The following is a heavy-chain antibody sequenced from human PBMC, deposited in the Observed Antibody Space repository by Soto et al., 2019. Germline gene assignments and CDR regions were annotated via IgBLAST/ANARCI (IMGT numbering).Heavy chain of an antibody. J-gene: IGHJ2*01. D-gene: IGHD1-26*01. V-gene: IGHV1-3*01. Sequence: QVQLVQSGAEVKKPGASVKVSCKASGYTFTNYAMHWVRQAPGQRLEWMGWINAGNGNTKYAQKFQGRVTITRDTPASTAYMKLSSLRSEDTAVYYFARGGSVSWYFDLWGRGTLVSVSS. CDR1: GYTFTNYA. CDR2: INAGNGNT. CDR3: ARGGSVSWYFDL.